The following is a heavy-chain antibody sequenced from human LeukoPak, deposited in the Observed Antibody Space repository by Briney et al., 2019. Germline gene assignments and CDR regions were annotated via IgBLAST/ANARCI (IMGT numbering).Heavy chain of an antibody. CDR1: GFTFSSYA. CDR2: ISYDGSNK. CDR3: ARGGCKDYYGMDV. J-gene: IGHJ6*02. Sequence: PGGSLTLSCAASGFTFSSYAVHWLRQAPGKGLEWMADISYDGSNKYYADSVKARFAMSSDDSKNTLYLQMNSLIAEDTAVYYCARGGCKDYYGMDVWGQGTTVTVAS. D-gene: IGHD2-15*01. V-gene: IGHV3-30*09.